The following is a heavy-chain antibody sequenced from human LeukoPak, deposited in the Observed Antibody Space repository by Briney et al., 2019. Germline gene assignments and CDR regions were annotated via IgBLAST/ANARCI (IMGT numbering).Heavy chain of an antibody. CDR3: AREGPNYYDSSRNWYFDL. Sequence: SVKVSCKASGYTFTTYDINWVRQDTGQGLEWTGGIIPIFGTANYAQKFQGRVTITADESTSTAYMELSSLRSEDTAVYYCAREGPNYYDSSRNWYFDLWGRGTLVTVSS. J-gene: IGHJ2*01. D-gene: IGHD3-22*01. CDR1: GYTFTTYD. CDR2: IIPIFGTA. V-gene: IGHV1-69*13.